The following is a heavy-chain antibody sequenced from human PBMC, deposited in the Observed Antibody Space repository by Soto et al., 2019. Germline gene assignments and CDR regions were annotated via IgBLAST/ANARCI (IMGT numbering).Heavy chain of an antibody. V-gene: IGHV4-59*08. CDR1: GVSISGYY. Sequence: SETPSLTCSVSGVSISGYYWSWIRQPPGKGLEWIGYIYDSGTNYNPSHKSRVTISVDTSTNQFSLKLSSVTAADTAVYYCARHKRECSGDTCYSWFDPWGQGTLVTVSS. J-gene: IGHJ5*02. CDR3: ARHKRECSGDTCYSWFDP. CDR2: IYDSGT. D-gene: IGHD2-15*01.